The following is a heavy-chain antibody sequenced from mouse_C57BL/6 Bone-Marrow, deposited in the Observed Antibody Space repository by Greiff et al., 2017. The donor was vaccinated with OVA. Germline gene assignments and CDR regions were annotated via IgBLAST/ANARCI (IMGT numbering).Heavy chain of an antibody. CDR1: GFNIKNTY. Sequence: VQLQQSVAELVRPGASVKLSCTASGFNIKNTYMHWVKQRPEQGLEWIGRIDPANGNTKYAPKFQGKATITADTSSNTAYLQRSSLTSEDTAIYYCARVLITTVVARYFDVWGTGTTVTVSS. CDR3: ARVLITTVVARYFDV. D-gene: IGHD1-1*01. CDR2: IDPANGNT. V-gene: IGHV14-3*01. J-gene: IGHJ1*03.